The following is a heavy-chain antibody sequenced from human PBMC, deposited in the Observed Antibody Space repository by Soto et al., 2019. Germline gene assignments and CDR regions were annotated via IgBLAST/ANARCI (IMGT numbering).Heavy chain of an antibody. Sequence: QVQLVQSGAEVKKPGSSVKVSCKASGGTFSSYTISWVRQAPGQGLEWMGRIIPILGIANYAQKFQGRVTITADKSTSTAYMELSSLRSEDTAVYYCARDENFSITMVRGGWFDPWGQGTLVTVSS. V-gene: IGHV1-69*08. CDR1: GGTFSSYT. J-gene: IGHJ5*02. CDR3: ARDENFSITMVRGGWFDP. D-gene: IGHD3-10*01. CDR2: IIPILGIA.